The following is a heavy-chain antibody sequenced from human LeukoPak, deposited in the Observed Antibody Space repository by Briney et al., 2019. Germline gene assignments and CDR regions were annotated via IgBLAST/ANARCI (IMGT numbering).Heavy chain of an antibody. V-gene: IGHV3-21*01. D-gene: IGHD6-19*01. Sequence: GGSLRLSCAASEFAFSSYSMNWFRQAPGKGLEWVASITSGSKYIFYADSVRGRFTISRDNAENSLFLHMKSLSADDTGVYFCARDEETVAGLNGLDLWGQGTLVTVSS. CDR1: EFAFSSYS. J-gene: IGHJ4*02. CDR2: ITSGSKYI. CDR3: ARDEETVAGLNGLDL.